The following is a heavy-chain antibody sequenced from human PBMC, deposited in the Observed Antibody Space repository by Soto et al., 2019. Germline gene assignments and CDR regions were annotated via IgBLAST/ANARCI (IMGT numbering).Heavy chain of an antibody. Sequence: SETLSLTCAVYGGSFSANYWTWIRQPPGKGLEWIGEINHRGSTNYSPSLKNRVTISVDTSNNHFSLKLSSVTAADSAVYYCARGHYDFWSGYFATIDYWGQGTLVTVSS. D-gene: IGHD3-3*01. CDR2: INHRGST. CDR1: GGSFSANY. V-gene: IGHV4-34*01. J-gene: IGHJ4*02. CDR3: ARGHYDFWSGYFATIDY.